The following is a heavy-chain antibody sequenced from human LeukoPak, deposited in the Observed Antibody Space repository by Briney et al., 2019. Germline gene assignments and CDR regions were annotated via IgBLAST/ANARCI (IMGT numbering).Heavy chain of an antibody. V-gene: IGHV3-23*01. D-gene: IGHD3-10*01. Sequence: GGSLRLSCATSGFIFSRHAMSWVRQAPGKGLEWVTAISHSGIDTYYADSVKGRFTISRDNSKNTLFLQMNSLRAEDTAVYYCTKANFYFSGDTAFGIWGQGTMVTVSS. CDR1: GFIFSRHA. CDR2: ISHSGIDT. J-gene: IGHJ3*02. CDR3: TKANFYFSGDTAFGI.